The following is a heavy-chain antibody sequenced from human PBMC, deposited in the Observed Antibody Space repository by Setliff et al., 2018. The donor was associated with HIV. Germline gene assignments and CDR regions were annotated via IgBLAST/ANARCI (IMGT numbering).Heavy chain of an antibody. CDR1: GIIFSDYT. J-gene: IGHJ6*02. CDR2: ISHDGNKK. Sequence: GGSLRLSCAVSGIIFSDYTMHWVRQAPGKGLEWVAVISHDGNKKYYADSVKGRFTISRDNSKNTLYVQMNSLRVEDTAVYYCARDQLAMVRRNGMDVWGQGTTVTVSS. V-gene: IGHV3-30*04. CDR3: ARDQLAMVRRNGMDV. D-gene: IGHD3-10*01.